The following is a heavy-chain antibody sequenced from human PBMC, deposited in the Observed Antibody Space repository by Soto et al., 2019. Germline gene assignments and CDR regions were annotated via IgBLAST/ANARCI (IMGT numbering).Heavy chain of an antibody. D-gene: IGHD2-21*02. CDR1: GYTFTSYA. Sequence: ASVKVSCKASGYTFTSYAMHWVRQAPGQRLEWMGWINAGNGNTKYSQKFQGRVTITRDTSASTAYMELSSLRPEDTAVYYCAREPCGGDCSGWFDPWGQGTLVTVSS. CDR3: AREPCGGDCSGWFDP. CDR2: INAGNGNT. J-gene: IGHJ5*02. V-gene: IGHV1-3*01.